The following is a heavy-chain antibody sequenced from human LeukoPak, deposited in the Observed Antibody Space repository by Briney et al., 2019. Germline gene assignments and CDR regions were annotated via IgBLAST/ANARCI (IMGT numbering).Heavy chain of an antibody. D-gene: IGHD1-26*01. Sequence: GASVKVSCKASGGTFSSYAISWVRQAPGHGLEWMGWINPNSGGTNYAQKFLGRVTLTRDTSITTAYMELSRLRSDDTAVYYCARDGSVAANDYWGQGTLVTVSS. CDR2: INPNSGGT. J-gene: IGHJ4*02. CDR1: GGTFSSYA. V-gene: IGHV1-2*02. CDR3: ARDGSVAANDY.